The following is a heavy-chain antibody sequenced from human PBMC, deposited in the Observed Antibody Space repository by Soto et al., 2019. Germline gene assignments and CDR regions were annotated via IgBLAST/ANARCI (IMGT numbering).Heavy chain of an antibody. CDR1: GGSFSAHY. CDR3: ARGLMWSYYYYYMDV. V-gene: IGHV4-34*01. J-gene: IGHJ6*03. Sequence: SATLSLTCAVYGGSFSAHYWSWIRQSPGKGLERIGEINRSGSTNYNPSLKSRVTISTDTSKNQFSLNLSSVTAADTAVYYCARGLMWSYYYYYMDVRDKGTTVTVSS. CDR2: INRSGST. D-gene: IGHD2-21*01.